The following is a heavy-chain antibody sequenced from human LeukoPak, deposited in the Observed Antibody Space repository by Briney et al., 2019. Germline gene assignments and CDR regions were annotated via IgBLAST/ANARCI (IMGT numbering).Heavy chain of an antibody. CDR3: ARPQTMGSSSPLGY. D-gene: IGHD2-2*01. CDR2: IHYGGRA. Sequence: SETLSLTCTVSGVSISSYYWIWIRQPPGKGLEWIGDIHYGGRANYNPSLKSPVTTSLDTSKNQISLKLSSVTAADTAVYYCARPQTMGSSSPLGYWGQGTLVTVSS. CDR1: GVSISSYY. V-gene: IGHV4-59*01. J-gene: IGHJ4*02.